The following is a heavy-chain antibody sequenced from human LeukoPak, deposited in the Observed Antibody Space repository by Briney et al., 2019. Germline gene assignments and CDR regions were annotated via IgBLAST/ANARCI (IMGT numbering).Heavy chain of an antibody. D-gene: IGHD1-1*01. CDR2: IHYSGST. CDR3: ARVHWNYADY. V-gene: IGHV4-61*05. Sequence: SETLSLTCTVSGDSMSSSHYCWGWIRQPPGKGLEWIGYIHYSGSTNYNPSLKSRVTISVDTSKNQFSLKLSSVTAADTAVYYCARVHWNYADYWGQGTLVTVSS. CDR1: GDSMSSSHYC. J-gene: IGHJ4*02.